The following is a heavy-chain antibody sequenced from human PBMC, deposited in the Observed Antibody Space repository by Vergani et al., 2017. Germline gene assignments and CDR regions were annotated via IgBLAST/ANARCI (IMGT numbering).Heavy chain of an antibody. CDR1: GGSFSGYY. CDR3: ARGWDSSSSVTVGYNWFDP. V-gene: IGHV4-34*01. D-gene: IGHD6-6*01. CDR2: INHIGST. Sequence: QVQLQQWGAGLLKPSETLSLTCAVYGGSFSGYYWSWIRQPPGKGLEWIGEINHIGSTNYNPALKSRVTISVTTSKNQFSLTLSSVTAADPAVYYCARGWDSSSSVTVGYNWFDPWGQGTLVTVSS. J-gene: IGHJ5*02.